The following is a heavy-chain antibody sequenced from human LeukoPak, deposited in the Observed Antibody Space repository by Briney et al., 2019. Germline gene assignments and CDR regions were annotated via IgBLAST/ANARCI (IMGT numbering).Heavy chain of an antibody. Sequence: GGSLRPSCAASGFTFSSYSMNWVRQAPGKGLEWVSSISSSSSYIYYADSVKGRFTISRDNSKNTLYLQMNSLRVEDTAVYYCARERTASSDYYYYGMDVWGKGTTVTVSS. CDR2: ISSSSSYI. J-gene: IGHJ6*04. D-gene: IGHD6-6*01. CDR3: ARERTASSDYYYYGMDV. CDR1: GFTFSSYS. V-gene: IGHV3-21*04.